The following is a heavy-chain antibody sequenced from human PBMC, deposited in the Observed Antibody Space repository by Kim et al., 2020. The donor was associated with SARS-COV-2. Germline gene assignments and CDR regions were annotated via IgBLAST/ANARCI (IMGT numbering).Heavy chain of an antibody. D-gene: IGHD6-19*01. J-gene: IGHJ4*02. CDR2: IYYSGST. CDR1: GGSISSYY. Sequence: SETLSLTCTVSGGSISSYYWSWIRQPPGKGLEWIGYIYYSGSTNYNPSLKSRVTISVDTSKNQFSLKLSSVTAADTAVYYCARDPSGYSSGLGGGYYFDYWGQGTLVTVSS. V-gene: IGHV4-59*01. CDR3: ARDPSGYSSGLGGGYYFDY.